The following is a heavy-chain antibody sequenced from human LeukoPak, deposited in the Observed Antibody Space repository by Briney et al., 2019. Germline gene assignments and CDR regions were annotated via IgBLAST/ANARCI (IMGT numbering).Heavy chain of an antibody. CDR3: ARVQAVGVPVAIDAYYSYGMDV. CDR2: FIPMVGVA. V-gene: IGHV1-69*04. CDR1: GSTFSRNS. J-gene: IGHJ6*02. D-gene: IGHD2-2*02. Sequence: ASVKVSCKASGSTFSRNSISWVRQVPGQGLEWMGRFIPMVGVAAYAQKVQGRITITEDRSTNTAFMELSSLRSEDTAVYYCARVQAVGVPVAIDAYYSYGMDVWGQGTAVTVSS.